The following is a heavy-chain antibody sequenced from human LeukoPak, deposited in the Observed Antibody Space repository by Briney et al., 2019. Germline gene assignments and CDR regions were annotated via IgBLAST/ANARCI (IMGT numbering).Heavy chain of an antibody. J-gene: IGHJ4*02. CDR1: GFTFSSFG. CDR2: IHNYETTE. D-gene: IGHD6-19*01. Sequence: GGSLRLSCAASGFTFSSFGMHWVRQTPGKGLEWVTFIHNYETTEYYADSVKGRFTISRDNSKNTLYLQMNSLRAEDTAVYYCARESSIVVAGTGGFDYWGQGTLVTVSS. CDR3: ARESSIVVAGTGGFDY. V-gene: IGHV3-30*02.